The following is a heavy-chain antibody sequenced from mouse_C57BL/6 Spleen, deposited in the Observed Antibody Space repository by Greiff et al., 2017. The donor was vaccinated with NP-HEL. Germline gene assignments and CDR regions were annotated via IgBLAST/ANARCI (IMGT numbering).Heavy chain of an antibody. Sequence: VQLQQSGTVLARPGASVKISCKTSGYTFTSYWMHWVKQRPGQGLEWIGAIYPGNSDTSYNQKFKGKAKLTAVTSASTAYMELSSLTNEDSAVYYCTRDYGSSYGYFDVWGTGTTVTVSS. J-gene: IGHJ1*03. V-gene: IGHV1-5*01. CDR3: TRDYGSSYGYFDV. D-gene: IGHD1-1*01. CDR2: IYPGNSDT. CDR1: GYTFTSYW.